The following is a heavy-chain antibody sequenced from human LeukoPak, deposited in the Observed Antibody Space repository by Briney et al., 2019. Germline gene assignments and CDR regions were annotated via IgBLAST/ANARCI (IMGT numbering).Heavy chain of an antibody. V-gene: IGHV1-24*01. CDR1: GYTLTELS. Sequence: ASVKVSCEVSGYTLTELSMHWVRQAPGKGLEWMGGFDPEDGETIYAQKFQGRVTMTEDTSTDTAYMELSSLRSEDTAVYYCATSIVATITLDYWGQGTLVTVSS. CDR2: FDPEDGET. CDR3: ATSIVATITLDY. J-gene: IGHJ4*02. D-gene: IGHD5-12*01.